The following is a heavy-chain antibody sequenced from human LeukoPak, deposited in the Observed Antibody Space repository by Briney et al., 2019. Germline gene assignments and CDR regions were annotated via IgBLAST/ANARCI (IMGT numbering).Heavy chain of an antibody. V-gene: IGHV4-59*01. CDR1: GGSISSYY. CDR3: AVLPRPGYCSSTSCYSY. J-gene: IGHJ4*02. CDR2: MYYSGST. Sequence: PSETLSLTCTVSGGSISSYYWSWVRQPPGKGRGGIGDMYYSGSTNYNPSLKSGVTISVDTSKNQFSLKLSSVTAADPAVYYCAVLPRPGYCSSTSCYSYWGQGTLVTVSS. D-gene: IGHD2-2*01.